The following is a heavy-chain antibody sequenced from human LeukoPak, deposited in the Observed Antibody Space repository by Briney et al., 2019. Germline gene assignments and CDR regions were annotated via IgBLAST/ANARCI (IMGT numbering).Heavy chain of an antibody. CDR3: AREKVVMGFDP. D-gene: IGHD3-22*01. CDR1: GYTFTSSD. Sequence: GASVKVSCKASGYTFTSSDINWVRQATGHGLEWRGWMTPNTGNTGSAQKFQGTVTMTRNTSISTAYMELSSLRSEDTAVYYCAREKVVMGFDPWGQGTLVTVSS. V-gene: IGHV1-8*01. CDR2: MTPNTGNT. J-gene: IGHJ5*02.